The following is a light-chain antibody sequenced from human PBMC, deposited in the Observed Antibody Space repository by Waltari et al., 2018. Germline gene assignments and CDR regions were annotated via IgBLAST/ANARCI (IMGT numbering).Light chain of an antibody. CDR2: DAS. J-gene: IGKJ1*01. CDR3: QQRSDLPPIT. V-gene: IGKV3-11*01. CDR1: QSISTY. Sequence: IVLTQSPATLSLSPGERATLSCRASQSISTYLAWYQQKPGQAPRLLISDASYRSTGIPARFSGSGSGTYFTLTISSLEPEDFAVYYCQQRSDLPPITFGQGTKVEI.